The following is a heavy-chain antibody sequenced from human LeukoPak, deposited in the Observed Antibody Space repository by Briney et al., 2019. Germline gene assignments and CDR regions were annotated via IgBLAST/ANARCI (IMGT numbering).Heavy chain of an antibody. CDR1: GFTFSSYA. CDR3: ARGYDFGSGSFFDY. CDR2: ISTSSSYI. D-gene: IGHD3-10*01. Sequence: PGGSLRLSCAASGFTFSSYAMNWVRQAPGKGLEWVSSISTSSSYIYYADSVKGRFTIARDNAKNSLYLQMASLRAEDTAVYYCARGYDFGSGSFFDYWGQGTLVTVSS. J-gene: IGHJ4*02. V-gene: IGHV3-21*03.